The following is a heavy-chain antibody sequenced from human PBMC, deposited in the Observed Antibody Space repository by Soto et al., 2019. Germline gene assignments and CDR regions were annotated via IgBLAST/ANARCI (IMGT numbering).Heavy chain of an antibody. Sequence: ASVKVSCKASGGTFSSYAISWVRQAPGQRLEWMGRIIASNGNTNYAQKFQGRVTITRDTSASTAYMELSSLRSEDTAVYYCARTRITSLMDYWGQGTLVTVSS. J-gene: IGHJ4*02. CDR3: ARTRITSLMDY. CDR2: IIASNGNT. V-gene: IGHV1-3*01. D-gene: IGHD3-10*01. CDR1: GGTFSSYA.